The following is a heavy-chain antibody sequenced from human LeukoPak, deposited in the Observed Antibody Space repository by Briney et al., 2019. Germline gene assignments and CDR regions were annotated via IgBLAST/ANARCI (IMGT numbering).Heavy chain of an antibody. Sequence: PSETLSLTCTVSGGSISSYYWSWIRQPPGKGLEWIGYIYYSGSTNYNPSLKSRVTISVDTSKNQFSLKLSSVTAADTAVYYCARVSTGYSSGWRYYYYYMDVWGKGTTVTVSS. CDR3: ARVSTGYSSGWRYYYYYMDV. CDR2: IYYSGST. CDR1: GGSISSYY. D-gene: IGHD6-19*01. J-gene: IGHJ6*03. V-gene: IGHV4-59*01.